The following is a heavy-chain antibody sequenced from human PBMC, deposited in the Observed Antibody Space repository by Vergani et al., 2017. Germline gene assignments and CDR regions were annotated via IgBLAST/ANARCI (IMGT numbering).Heavy chain of an antibody. CDR1: GGSISSGSYY. J-gene: IGHJ6*02. CDR3: ARDPLYSTTWPFLLLDMDV. Sequence: VKGEEGDGGLVRPSQTLSLTCTVSGGSISSGSYYWSWFRQPAGKGLEWIGRFYTGGGTSYNPSLKSRVTISVDTSKNQFSLQLSSVTAADTAVYYCARDPLYSTTWPFLLLDMDVWGQGTTVTVSS. V-gene: IGHV4-61*02. CDR2: FYTGGGT. D-gene: IGHD6-13*01.